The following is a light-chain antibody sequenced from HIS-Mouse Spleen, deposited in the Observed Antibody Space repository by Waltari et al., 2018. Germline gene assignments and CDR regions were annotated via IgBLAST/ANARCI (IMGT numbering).Light chain of an antibody. J-gene: IGLJ3*02. CDR1: SSDVGGYNY. V-gene: IGLV2-11*01. CDR2: DVS. Sequence: QSALTQSRSVSGSPGQSVTISCTGTSSDVGGYNYVSWYQQHPGKAPKLMIYDVSKRPSGVPDRFSGSKAGNTASLTISGRQAEDEADYYCCSYAGSWVFGGGTKLTVL. CDR3: CSYAGSWV.